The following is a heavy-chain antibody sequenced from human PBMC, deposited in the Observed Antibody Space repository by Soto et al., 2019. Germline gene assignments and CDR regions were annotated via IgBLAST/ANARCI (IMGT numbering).Heavy chain of an antibody. CDR2: IYYSGST. D-gene: IGHD2-21*02. CDR3: ARVCGGDCHNGMDV. V-gene: IGHV4-59*12. Sequence: SETLSLTCTVSGGSISGYYWSWLRQPPGKGLEWIGYIYYSGSTYYNPSLKSRVTISVDTSKNQFSLKLSSVTAADTAVYYCARVCGGDCHNGMDVWGQGTTVTVSS. J-gene: IGHJ6*02. CDR1: GGSISGYY.